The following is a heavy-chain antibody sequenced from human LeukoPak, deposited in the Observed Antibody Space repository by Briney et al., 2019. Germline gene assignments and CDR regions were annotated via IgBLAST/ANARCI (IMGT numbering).Heavy chain of an antibody. J-gene: IGHJ4*02. Sequence: SETLSLTCAVYGGSFSGYYRSWIRQPPGKGLEWIGEINHSGSTNYNPSLKSRVTISVDTSKNQFSLKLSSVTAADTAVYYCARCNDYGDYADYWGQGTLVTVSS. CDR3: ARCNDYGDYADY. V-gene: IGHV4-34*01. CDR1: GGSFSGYY. D-gene: IGHD4-17*01. CDR2: INHSGST.